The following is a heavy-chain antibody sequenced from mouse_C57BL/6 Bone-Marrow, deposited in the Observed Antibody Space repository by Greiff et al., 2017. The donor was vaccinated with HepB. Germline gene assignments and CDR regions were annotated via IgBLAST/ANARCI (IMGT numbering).Heavy chain of an antibody. D-gene: IGHD1-1*01. CDR3: ARSYGSPFYWYFDV. J-gene: IGHJ1*03. CDR1: GYTFTDYY. Sequence: EVKLMESGPELVKPGASVKISCKASGYTFTDYYMNWVKQSHGKSLEWIGDINPNNGGTSYNQKFKGKATLTVDKSSSTAYMELRSLTSEDSAVYYCARSYGSPFYWYFDVWGTGTTVTVSS. CDR2: INPNNGGT. V-gene: IGHV1-26*01.